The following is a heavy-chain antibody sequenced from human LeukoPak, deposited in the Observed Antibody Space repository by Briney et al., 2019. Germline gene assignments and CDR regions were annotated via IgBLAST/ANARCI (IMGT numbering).Heavy chain of an antibody. CDR1: GFIFNDFW. V-gene: IGHV3-7*01. CDR3: APPPIAATGN. Sequence: PGGSLRLSCTASGFIFNDFWMSWVRQAPGEGPEWVANIRQDGGAKNYVDSVKGRFTISRDNAKKSLYLQMNSLRAEDTAVYYCAPPPIAATGNWGQGTLVTVSS. D-gene: IGHD6-13*01. CDR2: IRQDGGAK. J-gene: IGHJ4*02.